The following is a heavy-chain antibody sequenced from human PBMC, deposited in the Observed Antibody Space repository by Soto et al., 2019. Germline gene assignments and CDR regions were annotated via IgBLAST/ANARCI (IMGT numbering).Heavy chain of an antibody. D-gene: IGHD6-19*01. Sequence: EVQLLESGGGLVQPGGYLRLYCAASGFTFSSYAMSWVRQATGKGLEWVSATSGSGGSTYYADSVKGRFTISKDNSKKPLDLKMNSLRVEDTAVYYCAKGGRKAVDAGLDWGQGTMVTVSS. CDR2: TSGSGGST. CDR1: GFTFSSYA. CDR3: AKGGRKAVDAGLD. V-gene: IGHV3-23*01. J-gene: IGHJ3*01.